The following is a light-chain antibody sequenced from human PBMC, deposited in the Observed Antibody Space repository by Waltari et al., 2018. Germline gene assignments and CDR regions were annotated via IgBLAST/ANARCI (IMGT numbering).Light chain of an antibody. CDR3: QQRSSWPLT. J-gene: IGKJ4*01. V-gene: IGKV3-11*01. CDR1: QSVRNY. Sequence: EIVLIQSPATLALSPGERATLSCRASQSVRNYLAWFQQKPGQVPRLLIYATSNRGTSVPARFSGSGSGTDFTLTISSLESEDFAVYYCQQRSSWPLTFGGGTKVQIK. CDR2: ATS.